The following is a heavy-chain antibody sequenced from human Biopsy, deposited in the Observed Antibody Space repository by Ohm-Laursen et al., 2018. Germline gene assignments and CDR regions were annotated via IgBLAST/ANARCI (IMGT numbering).Heavy chain of an antibody. CDR3: ARGKYKDFSTGLPRPYHYTLDF. CDR2: ISARDGVV. D-gene: IGHD3-22*01. CDR1: GLTFSDYY. V-gene: IGHV3-11*01. J-gene: IGHJ6*02. Sequence: SLRLFCAASGLTFSDYYMSWIRQAPGKGLEWIAYISARDGVVYYADSVKGRFTISRNNTNNSLYLQMTSLRPEDTAVFYCARGKYKDFSTGLPRPYHYTLDFWGPGTTVTVSS.